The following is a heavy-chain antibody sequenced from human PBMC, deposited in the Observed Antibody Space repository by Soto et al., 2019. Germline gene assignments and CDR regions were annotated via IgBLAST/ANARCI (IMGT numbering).Heavy chain of an antibody. V-gene: IGHV3-33*08. CDR3: AGAVGPFDC. J-gene: IGHJ4*02. CDR2: IWYDGNNK. D-gene: IGHD1-26*01. Sequence: QVQLVESGGGVVQPGRSLRLSCAASGFTFSTYGMHWLRQAPGKGLEWVAAIWYDGNNKYYADSVEGRFTIFRDNSKNFLYLQMNRLRGEDTAVYYCAGAVGPFDCWGQGTLVTVS. CDR1: GFTFSTYG.